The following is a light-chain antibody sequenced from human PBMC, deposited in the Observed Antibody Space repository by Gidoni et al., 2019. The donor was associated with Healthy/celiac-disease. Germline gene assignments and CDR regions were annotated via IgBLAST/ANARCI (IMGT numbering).Light chain of an antibody. CDR1: QSISSD. CDR3: QQGYSTPFA. J-gene: IGKJ2*01. CDR2: AAS. V-gene: IGKV1-39*01. Sequence: DIEMTLSPSSLSASVGDRVTLTCRSSQSISSDLDWYQQKPGTAPKLLIYAASSLQSGVPSRFSGSGSGTDFTLTISSLQPEDFATYYWQQGYSTPFAFGHGTKLEIK.